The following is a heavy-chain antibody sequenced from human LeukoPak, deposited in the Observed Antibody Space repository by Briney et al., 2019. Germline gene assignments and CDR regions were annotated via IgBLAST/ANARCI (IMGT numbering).Heavy chain of an antibody. Sequence: GGSLRLSCAASGFTFSSYWMSWVRQAPGKGLEWVANIKQDGSEEYYVDSVKGRFTISRDNAKNSLYLQMNSLRAEDTAVYYCAREEVNDFWSGYYYYGMDVWGQGTTVTVSS. D-gene: IGHD3-3*01. V-gene: IGHV3-7*01. CDR1: GFTFSSYW. CDR3: AREEVNDFWSGYYYYGMDV. CDR2: IKQDGSEE. J-gene: IGHJ6*02.